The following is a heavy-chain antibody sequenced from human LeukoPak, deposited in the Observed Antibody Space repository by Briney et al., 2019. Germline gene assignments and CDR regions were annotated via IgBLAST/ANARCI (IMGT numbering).Heavy chain of an antibody. CDR1: GFIVSRYW. J-gene: IGHJ4*02. CDR3: ARDLGVCSGGTCYSVYDY. D-gene: IGHD2-15*01. V-gene: IGHV3-7*01. Sequence: PGGSLRLSCAASGFIVSRYWMSWVRQAPGKGLEWVADIKEDGSEKHCVDSVEGRFTISRDNAENSLYLQMNSLRAEDTAIYYCARDLGVCSGGTCYSVYDYWGQGTLVTVSS. CDR2: IKEDGSEK.